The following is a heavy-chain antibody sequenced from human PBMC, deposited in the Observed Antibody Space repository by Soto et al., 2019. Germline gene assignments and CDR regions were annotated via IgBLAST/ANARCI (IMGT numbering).Heavy chain of an antibody. Sequence: ASVKVSCKASGGTFSSYAISWVRQAPGLGLEWMGGIIPIFGTANYAQKFQGRVTITADESTSTAYMELSSLRSEDTAVYYCARDGGYCSSTSCLYGMDVWGQGTTVTVSS. D-gene: IGHD2-2*01. CDR3: ARDGGYCSSTSCLYGMDV. CDR1: GGTFSSYA. V-gene: IGHV1-69*13. J-gene: IGHJ6*02. CDR2: IIPIFGTA.